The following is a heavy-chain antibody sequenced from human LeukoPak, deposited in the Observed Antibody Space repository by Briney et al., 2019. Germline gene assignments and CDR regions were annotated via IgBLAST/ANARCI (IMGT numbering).Heavy chain of an antibody. CDR1: GYSMSSGYY. CDR2: IYHSGRT. J-gene: IGHJ3*02. CDR3: ARESAIYRAFDI. Sequence: SETLSLTCTVSGYSMSSGYYWGWIRQPPGKGLEWIGSIYHSGRTYYNPSLKSRVTISVDMSKNQFSLKLSSVTAADTAVYYCARESAIYRAFDIWDQGTMVTVSA. D-gene: IGHD2-21*01. V-gene: IGHV4-38-2*02.